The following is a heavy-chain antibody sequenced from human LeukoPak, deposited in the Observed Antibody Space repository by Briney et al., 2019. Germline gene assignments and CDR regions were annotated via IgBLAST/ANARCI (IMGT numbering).Heavy chain of an antibody. J-gene: IGHJ3*02. CDR1: GFTFSNYA. CDR2: VLGSGVPT. V-gene: IGHV3-23*01. CDR3: AKDPNGDYIGTFDI. D-gene: IGHD4-17*01. Sequence: GGSLRLSCGASGFTFSNYAMSWVRQAPGKGLEWVATVLGSGVPTYYADSVQGRFTISRDNSKNTLYLQMSSLRAEDTAIYYCAKDPNGDYIGTFDIWGQGTMVIVS.